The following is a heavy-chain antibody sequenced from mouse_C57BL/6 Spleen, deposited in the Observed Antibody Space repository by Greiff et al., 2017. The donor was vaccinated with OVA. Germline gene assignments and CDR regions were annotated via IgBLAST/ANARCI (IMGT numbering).Heavy chain of an antibody. J-gene: IGHJ4*01. V-gene: IGHV14-2*01. CDR3: ARSRSTPYAMDY. D-gene: IGHD2-1*01. CDR1: GFNIKDYY. Sequence: EVQLQQSGAELVKPGASVKLSCTASGFNIKDYYMHWVKQRTEQGLEWIGRIDPEDGETKSAQKFQGKATITADTSSNTAYLQLSSLTSEDTAVYYCARSRSTPYAMDYWGQGTSGTVSS. CDR2: IDPEDGET.